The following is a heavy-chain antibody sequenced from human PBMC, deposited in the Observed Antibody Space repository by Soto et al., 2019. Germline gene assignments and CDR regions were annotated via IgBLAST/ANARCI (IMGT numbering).Heavy chain of an antibody. CDR3: GRPRCPGMVRRYFDY. CDR2: IYYSGST. J-gene: IGHJ4*02. Sequence: SQTLSLTCTVSGGSISSYYWSWIRQPPGKGLEWIGDIYYSGSTNYNPSLKSRVTISVDTSKNQFSLKLSSVTAADTAVYYCGRPRCPGMVRRYFDYWGQGTLVTVSS. V-gene: IGHV4-59*12. D-gene: IGHD3-10*01. CDR1: GGSISSYY.